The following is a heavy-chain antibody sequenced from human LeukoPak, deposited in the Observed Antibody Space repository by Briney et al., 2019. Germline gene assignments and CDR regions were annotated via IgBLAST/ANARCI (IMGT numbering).Heavy chain of an antibody. D-gene: IGHD3-22*01. Sequence: ASVKVSCKASGGTFSSYAISWVRQAPGQGLEWMGWISAYNGNTNYAQKLQGRVTMTTDTSTSTAYMELRSLRSDDTAVYYCARVSSYNYYDSSGPSDYWGQGTLVTVSS. CDR3: ARVSSYNYYDSSGPSDY. CDR1: GGTFSSYA. J-gene: IGHJ4*02. V-gene: IGHV1-18*01. CDR2: ISAYNGNT.